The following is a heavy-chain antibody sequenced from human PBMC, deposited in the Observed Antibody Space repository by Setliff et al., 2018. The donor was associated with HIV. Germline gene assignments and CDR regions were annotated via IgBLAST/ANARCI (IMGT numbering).Heavy chain of an antibody. CDR1: GYTFTNYG. D-gene: IGHD4-17*01. V-gene: IGHV1-18*01. CDR2: ISTYNGNT. Sequence: VASVKVSCKASGYTFTNYGLTWVRQAPGQGLEWMGWISTYNGNTDYAQKLQGRVTMTTDTSTSTAYMELRSLRSDDSAVYYCARDDYGDYVGDYWGQGTLVTV. J-gene: IGHJ4*02. CDR3: ARDDYGDYVGDY.